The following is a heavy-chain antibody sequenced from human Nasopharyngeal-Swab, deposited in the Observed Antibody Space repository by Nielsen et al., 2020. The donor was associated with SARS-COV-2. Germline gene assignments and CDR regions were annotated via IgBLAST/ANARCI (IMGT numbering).Heavy chain of an antibody. D-gene: IGHD1-14*01. CDR2: IRSKANSYAT. CDR1: GFTSSGSA. Sequence: GGSLRLSCAASGFTSSGSAMHWVRQASGKGLEWVGRIRSKANSYATAYAASVKGRFTISRDDSKNTAYLQMNSLKTEDTAVYYCTSRNPETGSYWGQGTLVTVSS. V-gene: IGHV3-73*01. J-gene: IGHJ4*02. CDR3: TSRNPETGSY.